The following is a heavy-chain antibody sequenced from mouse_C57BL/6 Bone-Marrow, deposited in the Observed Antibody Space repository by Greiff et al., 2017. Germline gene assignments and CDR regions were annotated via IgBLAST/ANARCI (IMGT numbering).Heavy chain of an antibody. Sequence: QVQLKQPGAELVMPGASVKLSCKASGYTFTSYWMHWVKQRPGQGLEWIGEIDPSDSYTNYNQKFKGKSTLTVDKSSSTAYMQLSSLTSEDSAVYYCARRDGYYGAWFAYWGQGTLVTVSA. CDR2: IDPSDSYT. V-gene: IGHV1-69*01. J-gene: IGHJ3*01. CDR3: ARRDGYYGAWFAY. D-gene: IGHD2-3*01. CDR1: GYTFTSYW.